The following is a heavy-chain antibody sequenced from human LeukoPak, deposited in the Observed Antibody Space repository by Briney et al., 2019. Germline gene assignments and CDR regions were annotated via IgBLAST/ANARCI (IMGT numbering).Heavy chain of an antibody. CDR2: ISSSGVST. CDR3: ANMGGY. J-gene: IGHJ4*02. V-gene: IGHV3-23*01. D-gene: IGHD1-26*01. Sequence: GESLRLSCAASGFTFSSYVMTWVRQAPGKGLEWVSSISSSGVSTYHADSVEGRFTISRDNSKDTLFLQMSSLRAEDTAVYYCANMGGYWGQGTLVTVSS. CDR1: GFTFSSYV.